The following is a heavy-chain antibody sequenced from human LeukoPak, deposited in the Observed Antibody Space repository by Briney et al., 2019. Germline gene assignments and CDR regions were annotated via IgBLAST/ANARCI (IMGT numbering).Heavy chain of an antibody. J-gene: IGHJ4*02. V-gene: IGHV3-30*02. Sequence: GGSLRLSCAASGFTFSSYGMHWVRQAPGKGLEWVAFIRYDGGNKYYADSVKGRFTISRDNSKNTLCLQMNSLRAEDTAVYYCAKGDRPSGGIDYWGQGTLVTVSS. D-gene: IGHD1-26*01. CDR3: AKGDRPSGGIDY. CDR2: IRYDGGNK. CDR1: GFTFSSYG.